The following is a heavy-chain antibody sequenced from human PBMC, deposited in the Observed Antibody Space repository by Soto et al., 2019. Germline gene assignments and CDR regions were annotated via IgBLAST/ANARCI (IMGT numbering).Heavy chain of an antibody. J-gene: IGHJ5*02. V-gene: IGHV4-31*03. CDR1: GGSISSGGSY. CDR3: ARALRARNWFDP. Sequence: SETLSLTCTVSGGSISSGGSYWSWIRQHPGKGLEWIGYIYYSGSTYYKPSLKSRVTISVDTSKNQFSLKLSSVTAADTAVYYCARALRARNWFDPWGQGTLVTVSS. CDR2: IYYSGST.